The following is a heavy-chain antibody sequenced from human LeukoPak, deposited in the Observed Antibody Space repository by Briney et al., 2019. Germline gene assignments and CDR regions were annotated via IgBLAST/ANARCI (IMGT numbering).Heavy chain of an antibody. CDR2: ITGSGGTT. J-gene: IGHJ4*02. V-gene: IGHV3-23*01. D-gene: IGHD2-21*02. CDR1: GFTFSTYA. Sequence: GGSLRLSCAASGFTFSTYAMNWVRQAPGKGPEWVSAITGSGGTTYYADSVKGRFTISRDNSKNTLYLQMNSLRDEDTALYYCAKSHCGGDCYSFFDYWGQGTLVTVSS. CDR3: AKSHCGGDCYSFFDY.